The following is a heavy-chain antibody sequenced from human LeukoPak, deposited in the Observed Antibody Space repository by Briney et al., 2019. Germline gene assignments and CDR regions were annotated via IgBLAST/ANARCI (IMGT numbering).Heavy chain of an antibody. CDR3: AKGRITMIVPGDAFDI. D-gene: IGHD3-22*01. Sequence: PGGSLRLSCAASGFTFSSYAMSWVRQAPGKGLEWVSAISGSGGSTYYADSVKGRFTISRDNSKNTLYLQMNSLRAEDTAVYYCAKGRITMIVPGDAFDIWGQGTMVTVSS. CDR2: ISGSGGST. J-gene: IGHJ3*02. V-gene: IGHV3-23*01. CDR1: GFTFSSYA.